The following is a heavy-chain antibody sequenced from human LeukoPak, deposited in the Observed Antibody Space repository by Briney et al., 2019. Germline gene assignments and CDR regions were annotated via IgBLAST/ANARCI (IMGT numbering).Heavy chain of an antibody. CDR3: ARGLLPGIAAAGPGY. D-gene: IGHD6-13*01. V-gene: IGHV4-59*01. CDR1: GCPISSCN. J-gene: IGHJ4*02. Sequence: SETLSLTYTVSGCPISSCNWSWFRQPPGKGLEWIGYIYYSGSTSYNHPLKSRVTISVDTSKNQYSLKLSSVTAADTAVYYCARGLLPGIAAAGPGYWGQGNLAPVSS. CDR2: IYYSGST.